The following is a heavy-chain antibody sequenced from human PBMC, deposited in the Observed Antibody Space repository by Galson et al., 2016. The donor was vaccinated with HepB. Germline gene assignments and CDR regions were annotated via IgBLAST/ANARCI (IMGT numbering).Heavy chain of an antibody. J-gene: IGHJ3*02. V-gene: IGHV1-58*01. Sequence: SVKVSCKASGFTFSSSAVQWVRQARGQRLEWIGWLVVGSGNTNYAQKFQDRVTITRDTSASTVYMELSSLRSEDTAVYYCAREHDIWTSYAFDIWGQGTMITVSS. D-gene: IGHD3/OR15-3a*01. CDR1: GFTFSSSA. CDR3: AREHDIWTSYAFDI. CDR2: LVVGSGNT.